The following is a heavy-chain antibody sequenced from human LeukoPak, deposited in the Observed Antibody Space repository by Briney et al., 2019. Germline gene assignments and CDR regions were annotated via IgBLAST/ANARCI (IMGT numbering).Heavy chain of an antibody. J-gene: IGHJ4*02. CDR3: AKEQGDYHSGSYFNY. CDR1: GFTFSNSA. V-gene: IGHV3-23*01. D-gene: IGHD3-10*01. CDR2: ISGSGGSI. Sequence: PGGSLRLSCAASGFTFSNSAMSWVRQAPGKGLEWVLVISGSGGSIYYADSVKGRFTISRDNSKNTVFLQMNSLRVEDTAVYYCAKEQGDYHSGSYFNYWGQGTLVTVSS.